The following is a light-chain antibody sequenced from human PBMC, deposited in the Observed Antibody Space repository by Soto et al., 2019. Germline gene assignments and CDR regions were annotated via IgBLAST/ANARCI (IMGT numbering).Light chain of an antibody. CDR2: DVS. V-gene: IGLV2-14*01. Sequence: QSALTQPASVSGSPGQSIAISCTGTSSDVGGYNSVSWYQQYPGKAPKLMIHDVSNRPSGVSNRFSGSKSGNTASLTISGLQSADEADYYCCAFTTSTSYVFGSGTKLTVL. CDR1: SSDVGGYNS. CDR3: CAFTTSTSYV. J-gene: IGLJ1*01.